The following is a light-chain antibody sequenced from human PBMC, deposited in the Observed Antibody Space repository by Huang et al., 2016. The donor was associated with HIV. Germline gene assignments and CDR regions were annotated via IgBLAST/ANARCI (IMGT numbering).Light chain of an antibody. CDR3: QQRSNWLT. J-gene: IGKJ4*01. V-gene: IGKV3-11*01. CDR2: DSS. Sequence: EIVLTQSPATLSLSPGERATLSCRASQSCSSYLDWYQQKPGQAHRLLIYDSSYRASGTPARCSGSGSGTDVTITISSLEPEDFAVYYCQQRSNWLTFGGGTKVEIK. CDR1: QSCSSY.